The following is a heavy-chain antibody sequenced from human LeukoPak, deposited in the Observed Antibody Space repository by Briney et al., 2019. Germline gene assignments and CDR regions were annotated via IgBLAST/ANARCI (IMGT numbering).Heavy chain of an antibody. V-gene: IGHV3-23*01. CDR2: ISGSGGST. CDR1: GFTFSSYG. J-gene: IGHJ4*02. D-gene: IGHD3-3*01. CDR3: AKVWSGWLLYYFDY. Sequence: PGGSLRLSCAASGFTFSSYGMSWVRQAPGKGLEWVSAISGSGGSTYYADSVKGRFTISRDNSKNTLYLQMNSLRAEDTAVYYCAKVWSGWLLYYFDYWGQGTLVTVSS.